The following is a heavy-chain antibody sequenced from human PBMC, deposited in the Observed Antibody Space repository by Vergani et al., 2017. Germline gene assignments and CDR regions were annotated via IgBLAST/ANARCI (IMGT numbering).Heavy chain of an antibody. CDR1: GGSISSYY. V-gene: IGHV4-59*01. D-gene: IGHD6-19*01. CDR3: ARGWVSGWYGELGY. Sequence: QVQLVQWGAGLLKPSETLSLTCTVSGGSISSYYWTWIRQPPGKGLEWIGNIYYTGSTNYNPSLQSRVTMSVDTSNNQFSLRLSSVTAADTAVYYCARGWVSGWYGELGYWGQGTLVTVSS. J-gene: IGHJ4*02. CDR2: IYYTGST.